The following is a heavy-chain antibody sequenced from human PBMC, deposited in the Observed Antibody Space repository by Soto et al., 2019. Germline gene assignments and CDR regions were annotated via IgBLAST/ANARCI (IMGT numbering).Heavy chain of an antibody. D-gene: IGHD2-2*01. Sequence: SVKVSCKASGGTFSSYAISWVRQAPGQGLEWMGGIIPIFGTANYAQKFQGRVTITADESTSTAYMELSSLKAEDTAVYYCTTDSSSWAYYYYYGMDVWGQGTTVTVSS. V-gene: IGHV1-69*13. J-gene: IGHJ6*02. CDR2: IIPIFGTA. CDR1: GGTFSSYA. CDR3: TTDSSSWAYYYYYGMDV.